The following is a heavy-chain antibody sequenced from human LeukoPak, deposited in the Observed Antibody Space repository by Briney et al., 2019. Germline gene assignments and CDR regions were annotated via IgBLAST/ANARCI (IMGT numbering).Heavy chain of an antibody. Sequence: PGGSLRLSCAASGFTFSSYGMSWVRQAPGKGLEWVSSISSSSSYIYYADSVKGRFTISRDNAKNSLYLQMNSLRAEDTAVYYCAREVGWDAFDIWGQGTMVTVSS. D-gene: IGHD5-24*01. J-gene: IGHJ3*02. V-gene: IGHV3-21*01. CDR3: AREVGWDAFDI. CDR1: GFTFSSYG. CDR2: ISSSSSYI.